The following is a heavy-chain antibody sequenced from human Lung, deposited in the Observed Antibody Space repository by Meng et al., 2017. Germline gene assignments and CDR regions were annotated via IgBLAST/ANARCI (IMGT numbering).Heavy chain of an antibody. CDR3: ARGRVVVAATPSDY. Sequence: EVQLVESGGGLVKPGWSLRLSCAASGFTFSNYSMNWVRQAPGKGLEWVSSISSSSTYADSVKGRFTISRDNAKNSLYLQMNSLRAEDTAVYYCARGRVVVAATPSDYWGQGTLVTVSS. D-gene: IGHD2-15*01. V-gene: IGHV3-21*01. J-gene: IGHJ4*02. CDR1: GFTFSNYS. CDR2: ISSSST.